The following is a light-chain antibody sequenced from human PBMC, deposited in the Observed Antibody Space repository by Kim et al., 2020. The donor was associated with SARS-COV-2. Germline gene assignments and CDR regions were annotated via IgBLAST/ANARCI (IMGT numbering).Light chain of an antibody. V-gene: IGLV3-1*01. CDR2: QDS. J-gene: IGLJ3*02. CDR1: KLGDKY. Sequence: SYVLTQPPSVSVSPGQTVSITCSGDKLGDKYACWYQQKPGQSPVLVIYQDSKRPSGIPERFSGSNSGNTATLTISGTQAMDEADYYCQAWDSSTGVFGGGTKLTVL. CDR3: QAWDSSTGV.